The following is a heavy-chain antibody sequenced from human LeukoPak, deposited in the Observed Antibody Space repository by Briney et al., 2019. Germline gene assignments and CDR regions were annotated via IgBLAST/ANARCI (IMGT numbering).Heavy chain of an antibody. CDR2: IYHSGST. CDR3: ARLVPAVAGNNWFDP. CDR1: GGSISSSNW. J-gene: IGHJ5*02. Sequence: SETLSLTCAVSGGSISSSNWWSWVRQPPGKGLEWIGEIYHSGSTNYNPSLKSRVTISVDTSKNQFSLKLGSVTAADTAVYYCARLVPAVAGNNWFDPWGQGTLVTVSS. V-gene: IGHV4-4*02. D-gene: IGHD6-19*01.